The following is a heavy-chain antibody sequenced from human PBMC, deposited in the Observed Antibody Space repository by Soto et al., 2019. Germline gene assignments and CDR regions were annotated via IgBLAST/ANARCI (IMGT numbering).Heavy chain of an antibody. D-gene: IGHD3-16*01. CDR1: GYTFTSYA. V-gene: IGHV1-3*01. Sequence: ASVKVSCKASGYTFTSYAMHWVRQAPGQRLEWMGWINAGNGNTKYSQKFQGRVTITRDTSASTAYMELSSLRSEDTAVYYCARKAMAGDYAPPSFDYWGQGTLVTVSS. CDR2: INAGNGNT. CDR3: ARKAMAGDYAPPSFDY. J-gene: IGHJ4*02.